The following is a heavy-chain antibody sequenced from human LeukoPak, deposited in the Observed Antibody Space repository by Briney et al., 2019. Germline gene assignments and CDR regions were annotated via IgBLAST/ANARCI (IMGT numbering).Heavy chain of an antibody. CDR3: ALQDRGSYFIALDI. J-gene: IGHJ3*02. D-gene: IGHD5-24*01. V-gene: IGHV4-30-4*08. CDR2: IYDTGTN. Sequence: SETLSRTCTVSSDSLSSCDCYWSWIRPYPGKGLDWFGYIYDTGTNYYNPSFKSRVTISVDTSNIQLSLKRRSVTAADTSVYECALQDRGSYFIALDIWGEGTGVTV. CDR1: SDSLSSCDCY.